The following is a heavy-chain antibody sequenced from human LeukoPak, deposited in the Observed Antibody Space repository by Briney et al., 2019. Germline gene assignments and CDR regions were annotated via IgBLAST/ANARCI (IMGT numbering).Heavy chain of an antibody. CDR1: GFTFSSYA. CDR3: ARSGSDFDY. D-gene: IGHD1-26*01. Sequence: GGSLRLSCAASGFTFSSYAMNWVRQAPGKGLEWVSAISGSGRSTYYADSVKGRFTISRDNAENSLYLQMDSLRAEDTAVYYCARSGSDFDYWGQGTLVTVSS. V-gene: IGHV3-23*01. CDR2: ISGSGRST. J-gene: IGHJ4*02.